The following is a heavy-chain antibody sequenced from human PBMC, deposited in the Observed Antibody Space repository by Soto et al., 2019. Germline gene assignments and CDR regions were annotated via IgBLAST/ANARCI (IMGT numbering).Heavy chain of an antibody. CDR3: ARTYVTDVVVVPASKDYMDV. V-gene: IGHV4-39*01. CDR2: ISYSGST. CDR1: GGSISSSSSS. D-gene: IGHD2-2*01. J-gene: IGHJ6*03. Sequence: QLQLQESGPGLVKPSETLSLTCTVSGGSISSSSSSWGWIRQPPGKGLEWLGIISYSGSTYYSPSLKSRVTISVDASQTLFSLKLSSVTAADTAVYYCARTYVTDVVVVPASKDYMDVWGKGTTVTVSS.